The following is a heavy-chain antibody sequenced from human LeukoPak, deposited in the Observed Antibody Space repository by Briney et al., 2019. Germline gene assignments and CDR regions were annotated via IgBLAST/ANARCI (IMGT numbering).Heavy chain of an antibody. CDR1: GYTFTSYY. J-gene: IGHJ5*02. CDR3: ARDQYYYGSGRGANWFDP. D-gene: IGHD3-10*01. CDR2: INPSGGST. Sequence: ASVKVSCKASGYTFTSYYIQWVRQAPGQGLEWMGMINPSGGSTTYAQKFQGRVTMTRDTSTSTVYMALSGLRSEDTAVYYCARDQYYYGSGRGANWFDPWGQGTLVTVSS. V-gene: IGHV1-46*01.